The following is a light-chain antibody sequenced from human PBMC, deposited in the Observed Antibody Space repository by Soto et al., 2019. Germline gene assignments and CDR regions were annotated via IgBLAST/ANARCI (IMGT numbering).Light chain of an antibody. Sequence: DIHMTHSPSSLSSSVLYRCTMTCLASQSISSYLNWYQQKPGKAPKLLVYAASSLQSGVPSRFRGSGSGTDFTLTISSLQPEDFATYYCQQSYSTPITFGQATRLEIK. J-gene: IGKJ5*01. V-gene: IGKV1-39*01. CDR3: QQSYSTPIT. CDR1: QSISSY. CDR2: AAS.